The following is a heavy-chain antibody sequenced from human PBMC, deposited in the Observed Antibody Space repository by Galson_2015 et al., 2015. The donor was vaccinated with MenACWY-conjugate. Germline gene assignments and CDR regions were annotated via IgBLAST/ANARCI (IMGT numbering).Heavy chain of an antibody. J-gene: IGHJ6*02. CDR1: GYSFTNYW. Sequence: QSGAEVKKPGESLKISCQGSGYSFTNYWIAWVRQMPGKGLEWVGLINPVDSNIRYSTSFQGQVTISADESISTAYLQWSSLKASDTAMYYCARHPPGGRGMDVWGQGTTVTVSS. D-gene: IGHD1-26*01. CDR2: INPVDSNI. V-gene: IGHV5-51*01. CDR3: ARHPPGGRGMDV.